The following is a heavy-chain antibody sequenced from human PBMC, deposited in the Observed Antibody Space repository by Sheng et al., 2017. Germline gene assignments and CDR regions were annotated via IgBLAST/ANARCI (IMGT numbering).Heavy chain of an antibody. D-gene: IGHD3-9*01. CDR2: INPNSGAT. V-gene: IGHV1-2*02. CDR3: ASAGVTKFSRPLEI. J-gene: IGHJ4*02. Sequence: QMQLEQSGAELKSPGASVRVSCKPFGYTFSGQFVHWVRQAPGQGLEWMAWINPNSGATHYAPKFQGRVSVTGGTSFTAAFMEVSRLTSGDTAVYYCASAGVTKFSRPLEIWGQGTLVTVS. CDR1: GYTFSGQF.